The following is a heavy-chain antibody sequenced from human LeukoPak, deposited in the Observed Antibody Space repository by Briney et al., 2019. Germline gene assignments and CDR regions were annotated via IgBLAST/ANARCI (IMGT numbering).Heavy chain of an antibody. D-gene: IGHD3-10*01. CDR2: IYWNEDK. CDR3: AHRRDGSGSYYYGY. CDR1: GFSLSTSGVG. J-gene: IGHJ4*02. Sequence: SGPTLVKPTQTLTLTCTFSGFSLSTSGVGVGWIRQPPGKALEWLALIYWNEDKRYSPSLKSRLTITKDTSKHQVVLTMTNMDPVDTATYYCAHRRDGSGSYYYGYWGQGTLVTVSS. V-gene: IGHV2-5*01.